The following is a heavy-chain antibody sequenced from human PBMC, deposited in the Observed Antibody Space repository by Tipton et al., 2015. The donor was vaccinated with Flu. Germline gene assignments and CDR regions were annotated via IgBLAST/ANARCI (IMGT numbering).Heavy chain of an antibody. CDR3: ARLSYYDVDLKNFYFDY. Sequence: LVKPTQTLSLTCTVSSGSIRSTNYFCAWIRQPPGKRLELIGSIYPSGTTYYNPSLKSRVTISVDTSKSHFSLKLKSVTAADTAVYYCARLSYYDVDLKNFYFDYWGQGALVTVSS. CDR1: SGSIRSTNYF. D-gene: IGHD3-10*02. CDR2: IYPSGTT. J-gene: IGHJ4*02. V-gene: IGHV4-39*02.